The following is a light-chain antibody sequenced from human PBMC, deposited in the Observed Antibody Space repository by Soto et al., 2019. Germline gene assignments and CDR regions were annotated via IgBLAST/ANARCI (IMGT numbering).Light chain of an antibody. CDR3: SSYTSTSSRV. V-gene: IGLV2-14*01. CDR2: EVS. J-gene: IGLJ1*01. CDR1: SSDVGGYNY. Sequence: QSALTQPASVSGYPGQAITISCTGTSSDVGGYNYVSWYQQHPGKAPKLMIYEVSNRPSGVSNRFSGSKSGNTASLTISGLQAEDAADYYCSSYTSTSSRVFGTGTKVTVL.